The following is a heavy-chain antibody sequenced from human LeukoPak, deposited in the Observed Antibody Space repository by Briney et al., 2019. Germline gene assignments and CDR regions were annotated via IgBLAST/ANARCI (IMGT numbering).Heavy chain of an antibody. V-gene: IGHV3-53*04. CDR3: ARFLGRITISGVVPYGMDV. CDR2: IYSAGGT. J-gene: IGHJ6*02. CDR1: GFPVSSNY. D-gene: IGHD3-3*01. Sequence: GSLRLSFAASGFPVSSNYMTWGRPAPGKGLEWVSLIYSAGGTYYTDSVKGRFTISRHSSKNTLYLQMNSLRGEDTAVYYCARFLGRITISGVVPYGMDVWGQGTTVTVSS.